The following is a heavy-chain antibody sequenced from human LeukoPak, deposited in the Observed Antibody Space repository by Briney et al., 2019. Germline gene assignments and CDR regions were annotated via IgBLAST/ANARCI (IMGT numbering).Heavy chain of an antibody. V-gene: IGHV3-73*01. CDR3: CTWGGRGDIVEVSLDY. D-gene: IGHD2-2*01. J-gene: IGHJ4*02. Sequence: PGGSLRLSCAASGFTFSGSTVHWVRQTSGKGLEWVGHIRSKVNRYATAYAASVKGRFTISRDDSKNTAYLQMNSPRTEDTAVYYCCTWGGRGDIVEVSLDYWGQGTLVTVSS. CDR2: IRSKVNRYAT. CDR1: GFTFSGST.